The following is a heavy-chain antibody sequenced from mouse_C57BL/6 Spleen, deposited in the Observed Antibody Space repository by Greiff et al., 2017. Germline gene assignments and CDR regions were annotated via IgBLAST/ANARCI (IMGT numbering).Heavy chain of an antibody. CDR1: GFNIKDYY. J-gene: IGHJ3*01. D-gene: IGHD4-1*01. V-gene: IGHV14-2*01. CDR2: IDPEDGET. Sequence: VHVKQSGAELVKPGASVKLSCTASGFNIKDYYMHWVKQRTEQGLEWIGRIDPEDGETKYAAKFMGKATITADTSSNTAYLQLNSLASEDTAVYYCARGWDVLAYWGQGTLVTVSA. CDR3: ARGWDVLAY.